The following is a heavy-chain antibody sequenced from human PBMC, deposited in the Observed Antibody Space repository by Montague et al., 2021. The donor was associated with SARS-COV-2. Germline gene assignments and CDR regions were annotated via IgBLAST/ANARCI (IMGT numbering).Heavy chain of an antibody. CDR2: VYFSGTA. V-gene: IGHV4-59*08. J-gene: IGHJ4*02. D-gene: IGHD6-19*01. CDR3: ARRPSSGWSFDY. CDR1: AGSINNHY. Sequence: SETLSLTCTVYAGSINNHYRSWIRQTPGKELEWIAYVYFSGTASYNPSLKSRVTISVDTSRNQFSLQLTSVTAADTAVYYCARRPSSGWSFDYWGQGTQVSVSS.